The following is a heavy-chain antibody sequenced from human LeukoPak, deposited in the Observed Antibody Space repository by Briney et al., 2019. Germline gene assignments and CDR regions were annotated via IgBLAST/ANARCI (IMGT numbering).Heavy chain of an antibody. CDR3: ARQAAAGVGDYYYYMDV. CDR2: INTDGSST. V-gene: IGHV3-74*01. D-gene: IGHD6-13*01. CDR1: GFTFSSYW. Sequence: PGGSLRLSCAASGFTFSSYWMHRVRQAPGKGLVWVSRINTDGSSTSYADSVKGRFTISRDNAKNTLYLQMNSLRAEDTAVYYCARQAAAGVGDYYYYMDVWGKGTTVTVSS. J-gene: IGHJ6*03.